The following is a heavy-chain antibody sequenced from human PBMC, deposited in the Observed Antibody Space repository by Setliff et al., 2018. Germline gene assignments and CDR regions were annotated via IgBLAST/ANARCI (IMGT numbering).Heavy chain of an antibody. Sequence: SETLSLTCAAHGGSFSDYYWTWIRQPPGKGLEWIGEINHSGNTKSGPSLESRVTISVDPSKNQFSLKMTSVTAADTAVYYCARGRNVAARLLDSWGQGALVTVSS. D-gene: IGHD6-6*01. CDR2: INHSGNT. CDR1: GGSFSDYY. CDR3: ARGRNVAARLLDS. J-gene: IGHJ4*02. V-gene: IGHV4-34*01.